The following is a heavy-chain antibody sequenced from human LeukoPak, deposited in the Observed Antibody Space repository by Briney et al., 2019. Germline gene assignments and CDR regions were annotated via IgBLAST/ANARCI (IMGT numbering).Heavy chain of an antibody. Sequence: PSETLSLTCTVSGGSISSSSYYWGWIRQPPGKGLEWIGSIYYSGSTYYNPSLKSRVTISVDTSKNQFSLKLSSVTAADTAVYYCARESPVDYGDYVLGGWFDPWGQGTLVTVSS. CDR2: IYYSGST. CDR1: GGSISSSSYY. J-gene: IGHJ5*02. V-gene: IGHV4-39*07. D-gene: IGHD4-17*01. CDR3: ARESPVDYGDYVLGGWFDP.